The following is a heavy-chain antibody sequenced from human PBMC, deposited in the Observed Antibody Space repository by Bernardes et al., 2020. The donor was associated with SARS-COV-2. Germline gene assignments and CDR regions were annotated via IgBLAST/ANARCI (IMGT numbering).Heavy chain of an antibody. CDR3: AREGRYYDSSGYSGTYYFDY. Sequence: SVKVSCKASGGTFSSYAISWVRQAPGQGLEWMGRIIPIFGTANYAQKFQGRVTITADESTSTAYMELSSLRSEDTAVYYCAREGRYYDSSGYSGTYYFDYWGQGNLVTVS. V-gene: IGHV1-69*13. J-gene: IGHJ4*02. D-gene: IGHD3-22*01. CDR2: IIPIFGTA. CDR1: GGTFSSYA.